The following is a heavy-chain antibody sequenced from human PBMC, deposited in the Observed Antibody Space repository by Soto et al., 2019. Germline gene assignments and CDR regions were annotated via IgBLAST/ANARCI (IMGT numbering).Heavy chain of an antibody. J-gene: IGHJ3*02. Sequence: PSETLSLTCTVSCPSLSSSTYYWGWIRQPPGKGLEWIGSVYYSENTYYNPSLKSRVTISVDTSKNLFSLKPTSVTAADTAMYYCARPQFSGTYHDTFNIWGQGTMVT. CDR1: CPSLSSSTYY. D-gene: IGHD1-26*01. V-gene: IGHV4-39*02. CDR3: ARPQFSGTYHDTFNI. CDR2: VYYSENT.